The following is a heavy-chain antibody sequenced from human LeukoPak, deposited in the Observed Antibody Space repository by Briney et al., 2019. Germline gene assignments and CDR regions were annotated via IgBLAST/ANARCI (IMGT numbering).Heavy chain of an antibody. Sequence: PGGSLRLSCAASGFTFSSYAMHWVRQAPGKGLEWVAVISYDGSNKYYADSVKGRFTISRDNSKNTLYLQMNSLRAEDTAVYYCAREANYYGSSGYYFFLDYWGQGTLVTVSS. CDR1: GFTFSSYA. V-gene: IGHV3-30*01. J-gene: IGHJ4*02. CDR3: AREANYYGSSGYYFFLDY. CDR2: ISYDGSNK. D-gene: IGHD3-22*01.